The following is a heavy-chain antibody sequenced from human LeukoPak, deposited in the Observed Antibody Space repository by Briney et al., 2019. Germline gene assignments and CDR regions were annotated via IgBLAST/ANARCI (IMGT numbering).Heavy chain of an antibody. CDR1: GFTFSSYA. D-gene: IGHD2-15*01. CDR3: AKDGVQGYCSGGSCYYFDY. CDR2: ISGSGGST. V-gene: IGHV3-23*01. Sequence: PGGSLRLSCAASGFTFSSYAMSWVRQAPGKGLEWVSAISGSGGSTYYADSVKGRFTISRDNSKNTLYLQMNSLRAEDTAVYYCAKDGVQGYCSGGSCYYFDYWGQGTLVTVSS. J-gene: IGHJ4*02.